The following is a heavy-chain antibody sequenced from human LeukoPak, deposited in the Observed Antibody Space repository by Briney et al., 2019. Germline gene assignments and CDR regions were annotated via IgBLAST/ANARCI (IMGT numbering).Heavy chain of an antibody. D-gene: IGHD3-22*01. V-gene: IGHV3-7*01. CDR1: GFAFSSKW. Sequence: GGSLRLSCAASGFAFSSKWMSWVRQAPGKGLEWVGNIQPDGSEGYPVDSVKGRFTISRDNARNSLFLQMNSLRVEDTAVYYCASYDSSGWGAFDIWGQGTMVTVSS. CDR2: IQPDGSEG. CDR3: ASYDSSGWGAFDI. J-gene: IGHJ3*02.